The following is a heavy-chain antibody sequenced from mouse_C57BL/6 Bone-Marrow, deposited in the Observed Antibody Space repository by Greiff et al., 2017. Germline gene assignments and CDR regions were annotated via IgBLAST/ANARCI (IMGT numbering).Heavy chain of an antibody. CDR1: GYTFTSYG. CDR2: IYPRSGNT. D-gene: IGHD2-2*01. V-gene: IGHV1-81*01. Sequence: QVHVKQSGAELARPGASVKLSCKASGYTFTSYGISWVKQRTGQGLEWIGEIYPRSGNTYYNEKFKGKATLTADKSSSTAYMELRSLTSEDSAVYFCASGGYGYAMDYWGQGTSVTVSS. J-gene: IGHJ4*01. CDR3: ASGGYGYAMDY.